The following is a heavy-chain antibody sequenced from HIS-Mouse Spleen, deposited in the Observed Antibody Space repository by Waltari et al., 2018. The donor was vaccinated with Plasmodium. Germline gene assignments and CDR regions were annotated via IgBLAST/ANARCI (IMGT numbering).Heavy chain of an antibody. CDR1: GGSISNSH. D-gene: IGHD5-18*01. V-gene: IGHV4-59*08. J-gene: IGHJ4*02. CDR2: IYYSGST. Sequence: QVQLQESGPGLVQPSETLSLTCTVSGGSISNSHWTWIRQPPGKGLEWIGYIYYSGSTNYNPSLKSRVTISVDTSKNQFSLKLSSVTAADTAVYYCARLRYSYGYFDYWGQGTLVTVSS. CDR3: ARLRYSYGYFDY.